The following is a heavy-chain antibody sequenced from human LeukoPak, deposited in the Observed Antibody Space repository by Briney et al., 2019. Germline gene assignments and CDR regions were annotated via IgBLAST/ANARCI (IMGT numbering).Heavy chain of an antibody. CDR2: THHSGAT. D-gene: IGHD5-18*01. CDR1: GVFITSNY. J-gene: IGHJ4*02. Sequence: NPSDTLSLTYSVSGVFITSNYWSWIRQPPGKGLEWLGYTHHSGATSYNPSLKRRSTMSLDTSNNQFSLKLSSVTAADTAVYYCARSSGHSYGDLDYWGQGNLVTVSS. V-gene: IGHV4-59*07. CDR3: ARSSGHSYGDLDY.